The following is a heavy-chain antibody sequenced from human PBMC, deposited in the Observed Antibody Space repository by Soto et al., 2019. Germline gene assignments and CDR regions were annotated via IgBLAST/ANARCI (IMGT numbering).Heavy chain of an antibody. Sequence: GGSLRLSCAASGFTFSTYTMNWVRQAPGKGLEWISSISSGSSYIYYAGSVKGRFTISRDNAKNSLFLQKNSLRADDTAVYYWARAILSGGASTDAWCQGTKVTVSS. CDR1: GFTFSTYT. J-gene: IGHJ5*02. CDR3: ARAILSGGASTDA. V-gene: IGHV3-21*01. CDR2: ISSGSSYI. D-gene: IGHD1-26*01.